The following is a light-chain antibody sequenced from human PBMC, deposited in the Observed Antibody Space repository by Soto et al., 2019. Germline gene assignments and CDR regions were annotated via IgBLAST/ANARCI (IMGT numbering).Light chain of an antibody. Sequence: QSVLTQPPSASGTPGQRVTISCSGSSSNIGSNTVNWYQQLPGKAPKLHIYSNDQRPSGVPDRFSGSKSDTSASLAISGLQSDDEADYYCAAWDDSLNGFAVFGGGTQLTVL. CDR2: SND. CDR1: SSNIGSNT. CDR3: AAWDDSLNGFAV. J-gene: IGLJ7*01. V-gene: IGLV1-44*01.